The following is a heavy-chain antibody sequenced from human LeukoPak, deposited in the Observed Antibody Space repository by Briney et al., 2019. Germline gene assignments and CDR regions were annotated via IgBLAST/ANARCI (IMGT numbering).Heavy chain of an antibody. CDR1: GYTFTSYG. D-gene: IGHD3-10*01. CDR2: ISAYNGNT. V-gene: IGHV1-18*01. J-gene: IGHJ3*02. Sequence: ASVKVSCKASGYTFTSYGISWVRQAPGQGLEWMGWISAYNGNTNYAQKLQGRVTMTTDTSTSTAYMELRSLRSDDTAVYYCAREATLQEFYGESLTTHDAFDIWGQGTMVTVSS. CDR3: AREATLQEFYGESLTTHDAFDI.